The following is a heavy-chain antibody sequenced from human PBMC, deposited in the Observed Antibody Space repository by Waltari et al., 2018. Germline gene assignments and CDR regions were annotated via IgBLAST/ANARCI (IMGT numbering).Heavy chain of an antibody. D-gene: IGHD3-3*01. J-gene: IGHJ6*04. CDR2: IHGDGRT. CDR3: TRGEHDLDV. CDR1: AGPVTTHY. Sequence: QVQRQESAQGRVRPSETLSLPCPVPAGPVTTHYGNWIRQPAGKGLEWIGRIHGDGRTNYNPSLSSRFTMSVDTSKNQFSLKMNFVTAADTAMYFCTRGEHDLDVWGKGTTLFVFS. V-gene: IGHV4-4*07.